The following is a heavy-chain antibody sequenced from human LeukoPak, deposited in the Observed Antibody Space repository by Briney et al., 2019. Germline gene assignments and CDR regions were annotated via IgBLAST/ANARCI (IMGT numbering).Heavy chain of an antibody. J-gene: IGHJ2*01. D-gene: IGHD1-1*01. V-gene: IGHV1-46*01. CDR1: GYTFTSYY. CDR2: INPSGGST. Sequence: ASVNVSCKASGYTFTSYYMHWVGQAPGQGLEWMGIINPSGGSTSYAQKFQGRVTMTRDTSTSTVYMELSSLRSEDTAVYYCARVPEVLSYFDLWGRGTLVTVSS. CDR3: ARVPEVLSYFDL.